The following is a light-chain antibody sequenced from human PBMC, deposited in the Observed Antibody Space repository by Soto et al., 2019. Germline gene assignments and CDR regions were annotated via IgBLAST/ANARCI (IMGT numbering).Light chain of an antibody. CDR3: QQYNKWPIT. V-gene: IGKV3-20*01. CDR2: DAS. Sequence: EIVLTQSPGTLSLSPGERATLSCRASQTVRNNYLAWYQQKPGQAPRLLIYDASSRATGIPDRFSGGGSGTECTLTICRLQSEDGAVDYGQQYNKWPITFGQGTRLEIK. CDR1: QTVRNNY. J-gene: IGKJ5*01.